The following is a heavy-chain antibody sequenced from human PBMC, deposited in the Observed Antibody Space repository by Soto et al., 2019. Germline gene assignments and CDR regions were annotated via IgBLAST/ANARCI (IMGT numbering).Heavy chain of an antibody. J-gene: IGHJ6*02. D-gene: IGHD2-2*01. V-gene: IGHV1-2*02. Sequence: AASVKVSCKASGYTFTGYYMHWVRQAPGQGLEWMGWINPNSGGTNYAQKFQGRVTMTRDTSISTAYMELSRLRSDDTAVYYCARGPYCSSTSCYRRNYYGMGVWGQGTTVTVSS. CDR2: INPNSGGT. CDR1: GYTFTGYY. CDR3: ARGPYCSSTSCYRRNYYGMGV.